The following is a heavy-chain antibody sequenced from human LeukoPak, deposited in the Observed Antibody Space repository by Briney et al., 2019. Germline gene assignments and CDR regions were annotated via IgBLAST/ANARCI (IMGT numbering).Heavy chain of an antibody. D-gene: IGHD3-16*02. V-gene: IGHV3-11*01. CDR3: ARDDYVWGSYRTFDY. Sequence: GGSLRLSCTASGFIFGDHAMSWVRQAPGKGLEWVSYISSSGSTIYYADSVKGRFTISRDNAKNSLYLQMNSLRAEDTAVYYCARDDYVWGSYRTFDYWGQGTLVTVSS. CDR1: GFIFGDHA. J-gene: IGHJ4*02. CDR2: ISSSGSTI.